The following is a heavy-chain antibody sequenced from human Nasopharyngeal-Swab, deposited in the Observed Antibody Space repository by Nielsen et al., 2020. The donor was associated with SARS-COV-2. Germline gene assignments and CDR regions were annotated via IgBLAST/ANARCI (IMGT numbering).Heavy chain of an antibody. Sequence: GGSLRLSCAASGFTFSGSAMHWVRQASGKGLEWVGRIRSKANSYAPAYAASVKGRFTISRDDSKNTAYLQMNSLKTEDTAVYYCTRLGGPVDAFDIWGQGTMVTVSS. J-gene: IGHJ3*02. CDR3: TRLGGPVDAFDI. CDR2: IRSKANSYAP. V-gene: IGHV3-73*01. CDR1: GFTFSGSA. D-gene: IGHD3-16*01.